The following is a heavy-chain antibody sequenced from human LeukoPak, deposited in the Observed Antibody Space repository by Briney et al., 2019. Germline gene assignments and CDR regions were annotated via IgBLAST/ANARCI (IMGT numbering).Heavy chain of an antibody. CDR1: GGSISSGGYY. V-gene: IGHV4-61*08. CDR2: ICYSGST. CDR3: ARVLADTYYYDSSHAFDI. D-gene: IGHD3-22*01. J-gene: IGHJ3*02. Sequence: SETLSLTCTVSGGSISSGGYYWSWIRQHPGKGLEWIGYICYSGSTNYNPSLKSRVTISVDTSKNQFSLKLSSVTAADTAVYYCARVLADTYYYDSSHAFDIWGQGTMVTVSS.